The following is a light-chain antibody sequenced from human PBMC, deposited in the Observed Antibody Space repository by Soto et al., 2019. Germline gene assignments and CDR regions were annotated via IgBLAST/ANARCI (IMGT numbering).Light chain of an antibody. Sequence: DKKMTQSPSSLSASVGDRVTITCRASQSIRSWLAWYQQKPGKAPKLLIYDASALPRGVPSRFSGSGSGTKFTLTIASLQPDDFATYYCQQYETFSGTFGPGTKVDIK. V-gene: IGKV1-5*01. CDR1: QSIRSW. CDR2: DAS. J-gene: IGKJ1*01. CDR3: QQYETFSGT.